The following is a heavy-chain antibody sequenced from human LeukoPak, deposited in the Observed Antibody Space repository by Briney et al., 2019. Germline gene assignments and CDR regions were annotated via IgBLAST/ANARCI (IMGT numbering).Heavy chain of an antibody. CDR2: ISPDGGAE. J-gene: IGHJ4*02. D-gene: IGHD2-2*01. CDR1: GLTFNTHW. Sequence: GGSLGLSCEASGLTFNTHWMNWVRHAPGKGLEWMANISPDGGAEVYVDSVKGRFTISRDNAKNSVYLQMNNVRAEDTGVYYCSGRSGFSSIYWGQGILVTVSS. V-gene: IGHV3-7*01. CDR3: SGRSGFSSIY.